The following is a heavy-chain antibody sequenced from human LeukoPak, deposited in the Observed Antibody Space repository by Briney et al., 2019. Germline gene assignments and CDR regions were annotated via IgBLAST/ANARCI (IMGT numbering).Heavy chain of an antibody. CDR2: VYHTGST. D-gene: IGHD6-13*01. V-gene: IGHV4-38-2*02. J-gene: IGHJ5*02. CDR3: VRGDPSSWSKYFDP. CDR1: GYSIGSGYY. Sequence: SETLSLTCSVSGYSIGSGYYWGWIRQPPGKGLEWVANVYHTGSTFYNSSLKSRVIISLDTSKNQFSLKLSSVTAADTAVYYCVRGDPSSWSKYFDPWGQGTLVTVSS.